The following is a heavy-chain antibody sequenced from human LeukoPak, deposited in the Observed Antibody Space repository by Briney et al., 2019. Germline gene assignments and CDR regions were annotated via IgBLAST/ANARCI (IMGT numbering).Heavy chain of an antibody. V-gene: IGHV1-69*13. Sequence: ASVKVSCKASGYTFTSYGISWVRQAPGQGLEGMGGIIPIFGTANYAQTFQGRVTITADESTSTAYMELSSLRSEDTAVYYCARVVVVPAAINTWFDPWGQGTLVTVSS. CDR3: ARVVVVPAAINTWFDP. CDR1: GYTFTSYG. J-gene: IGHJ5*02. CDR2: IIPIFGTA. D-gene: IGHD2-2*01.